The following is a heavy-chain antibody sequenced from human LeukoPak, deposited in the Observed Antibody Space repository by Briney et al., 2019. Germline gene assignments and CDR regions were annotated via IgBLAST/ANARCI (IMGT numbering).Heavy chain of an antibody. CDR1: GFTFSSYA. Sequence: GGSLRLSCAASGFTFSSYAMSWVRQAPGKGLEWGSGISASGGSTYYADSVKGRFTISRDNSKNTVYLQMNSLRAEDTAVYYCAKGLSTVSYYYYGVDVWGQGTTVTVSS. D-gene: IGHD4-17*01. CDR2: ISASGGST. CDR3: AKGLSTVSYYYYGVDV. J-gene: IGHJ6*02. V-gene: IGHV3-23*01.